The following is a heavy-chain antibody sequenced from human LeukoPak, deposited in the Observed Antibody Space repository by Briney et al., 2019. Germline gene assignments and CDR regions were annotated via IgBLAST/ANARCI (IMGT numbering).Heavy chain of an antibody. D-gene: IGHD4-17*01. Sequence: ASVKVSCKASGYTFTDYYMHWVRQAPGQGLEWMGWINPNSGGTNYAQKFQGRVTMTRDTSISTAYMELSRLRSDDTAVYYCASGLGDYIMVFGDYYYGMDVWGQGTTVTVSS. V-gene: IGHV1-2*02. CDR3: ASGLGDYIMVFGDYYYGMDV. J-gene: IGHJ6*02. CDR1: GYTFTDYY. CDR2: INPNSGGT.